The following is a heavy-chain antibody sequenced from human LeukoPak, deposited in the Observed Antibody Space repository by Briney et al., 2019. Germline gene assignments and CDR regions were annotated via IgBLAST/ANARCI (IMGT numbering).Heavy chain of an antibody. J-gene: IGHJ4*02. CDR1: GLTFGNYW. D-gene: IGHD3-10*01. CDR2: TNDDGSTT. Sequence: PGGSLRLSCAASGLTFGNYWMHWLRQAPGKGLVWVSRTNDDGSTTNYADSVKDRFTISRDNAKNTLYLQMNSLRAEDTAVYYCARALGSSSDHWGQGTLVTVAS. V-gene: IGHV3-74*01. CDR3: ARALGSSSDH.